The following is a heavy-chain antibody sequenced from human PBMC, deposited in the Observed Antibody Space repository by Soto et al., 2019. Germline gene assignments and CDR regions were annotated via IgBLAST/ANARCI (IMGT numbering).Heavy chain of an antibody. CDR3: ARTLVAATHYYYYGMDV. CDR1: GVSISSSSYC. V-gene: IGHV4-39*01. Sequence: SETLSLTCTVSGVSISSSSYCWGWIRQPPGKGLEWIGSIYYSGSTYYNPSLKSRVTISVDTSKNQFSLKLSSVTAADTAVYYCARTLVAATHYYYYGMDVWGQGTTVTVSS. D-gene: IGHD2-15*01. CDR2: IYYSGST. J-gene: IGHJ6*02.